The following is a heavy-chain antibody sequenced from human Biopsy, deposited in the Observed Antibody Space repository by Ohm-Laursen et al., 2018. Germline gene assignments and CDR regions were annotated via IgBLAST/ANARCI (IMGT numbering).Heavy chain of an antibody. V-gene: IGHV4-59*01. CDR2: IYYTGNT. Sequence: SETLSLTCTVSGGSLSTYYWSWIRQPPGKGLQWIGYIYYTGNTDYNPSLQSRVTISVDTSKNHFSLRLRSMTPADTAVYYCARDSGILNYGNFKYYHYYGMDVWGQGTKVTVSS. CDR3: ARDSGILNYGNFKYYHYYGMDV. D-gene: IGHD4-11*01. J-gene: IGHJ6*02. CDR1: GGSLSTYY.